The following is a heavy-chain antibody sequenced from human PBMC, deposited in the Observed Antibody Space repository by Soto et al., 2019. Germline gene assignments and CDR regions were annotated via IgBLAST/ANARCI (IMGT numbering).Heavy chain of an antibody. CDR3: AKDGGDPVQSPSGYYSGRFLRPIDY. V-gene: IGHV3-30*18. CDR2: ISYDGSNK. D-gene: IGHD3-22*01. CDR1: GFTFSSYG. Sequence: GSLRLSCAASGFTFSSYGMHWVRQAPGKGLEWVAVISYDGSNKYYADSVKGRFTISRDNSKNTLYLQMNSLGAEDTAVYYCAKDGGDPVQSPSGYYSGRFLRPIDYWGQGTLVTVSS. J-gene: IGHJ4*02.